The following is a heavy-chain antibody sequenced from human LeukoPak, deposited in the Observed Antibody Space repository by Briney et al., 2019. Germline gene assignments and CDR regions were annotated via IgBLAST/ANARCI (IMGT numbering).Heavy chain of an antibody. CDR2: VVGTGTT. CDR1: GVSIISSNYY. D-gene: IGHD6-13*01. Sequence: SETLSLTCTVSGVSIISSNYYWGWFRQPPGKGLEWIASVVGTGTTRHNPSLKSRVTISVDTSKNEFSLNLSSVTAEDTAMYYCARRLGSSADGILKYYFDYWGQGTLVTVSS. CDR3: ARRLGSSADGILKYYFDY. V-gene: IGHV4-39*01. J-gene: IGHJ4*02.